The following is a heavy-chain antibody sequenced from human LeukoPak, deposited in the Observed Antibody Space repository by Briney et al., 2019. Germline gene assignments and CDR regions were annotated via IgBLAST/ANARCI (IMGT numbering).Heavy chain of an antibody. D-gene: IGHD4-17*01. CDR1: GFTFSSYG. V-gene: IGHV3-30*02. CDR3: AKVNYGDWYFDY. J-gene: IGHJ4*02. CDR2: IRYDGSNK. Sequence: PGRSLRLSCAASGFTFSSYGMHWVRQAPGKRLEWVAFIRYDGSNKYYADSVKGRFTISRDNSKNTLYLQMNSLRAEDTAVYYCAKVNYGDWYFDYWGQGTLVTVSS.